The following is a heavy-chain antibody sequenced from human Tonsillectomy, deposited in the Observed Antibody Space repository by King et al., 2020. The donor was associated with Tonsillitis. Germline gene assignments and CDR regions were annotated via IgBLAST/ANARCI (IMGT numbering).Heavy chain of an antibody. D-gene: IGHD1-26*01. CDR3: ARGNRVVAAVLQH. J-gene: IGHJ1*01. CDR1: GGSFSGYY. CDR2: INHSGST. V-gene: IGHV4-34*01. Sequence: VQLQQWGAGLLKPSETLSLTCAVYGGSFSGYYWSWIRQPPGKGLEWIGEINHSGSTNYNPSLKSRVTISVDTSKNQFSLKLSSVTAADTAVYYCARGNRVVAAVLQHWGQGTLVTVSS.